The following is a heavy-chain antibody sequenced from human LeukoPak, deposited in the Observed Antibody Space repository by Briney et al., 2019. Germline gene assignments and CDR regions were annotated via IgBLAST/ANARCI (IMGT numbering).Heavy chain of an antibody. CDR1: GGSISSYY. D-gene: IGHD6-19*01. J-gene: IGHJ5*02. V-gene: IGHV4-59*01. CDR2: IYYSGST. Sequence: SETLSLTCTVSGGSISSYYWSWIRQPSGKGLEWIGYIYYSGSTNYNPSLKSRVTISVDTSKNQFSLKLSSVTAADTAVYYCARGLAVAGRGWFDPWGQGTLVTVSS. CDR3: ARGLAVAGRGWFDP.